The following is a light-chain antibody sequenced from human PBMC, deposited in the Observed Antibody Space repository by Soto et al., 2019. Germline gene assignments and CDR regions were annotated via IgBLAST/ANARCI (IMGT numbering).Light chain of an antibody. CDR3: CSFAGSYTHYV. V-gene: IGLV2-11*01. Sequence: HSVLTQPRSVSGFPGQSGTISCTGSSSDVGGYYYVSWYQQHPGKAPRLMIYDVSKRPSGVPDRFSGSKSGNTASLTISGLQAEDEADYYCCSFAGSYTHYVFGTGTKVTVL. J-gene: IGLJ1*01. CDR1: SSDVGGYYY. CDR2: DVS.